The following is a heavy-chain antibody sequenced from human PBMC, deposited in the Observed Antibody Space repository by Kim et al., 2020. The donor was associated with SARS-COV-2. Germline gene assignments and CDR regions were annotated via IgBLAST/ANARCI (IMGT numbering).Heavy chain of an antibody. CDR3: ARSNSGWPYVAFDI. CDR2: IYYSGST. V-gene: IGHV4-39*01. CDR1: GGSVSSSSYY. Sequence: SETLSLTCTVSGGSVSSSSYYWAWIRQPPGKGLEWIGNIYYSGSTYYNPSLKSRVTISVATSKNQFSLRLKSVTAADAAVYYCARSNSGWPYVAFDIWGQRTMVPVSS. J-gene: IGHJ3*02. D-gene: IGHD6-19*01.